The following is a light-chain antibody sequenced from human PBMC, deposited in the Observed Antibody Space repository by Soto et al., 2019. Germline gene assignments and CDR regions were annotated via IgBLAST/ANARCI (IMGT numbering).Light chain of an antibody. V-gene: IGLV3-27*01. CDR3: YSAADNKGV. CDR2: KDS. CDR1: VLAKKY. Sequence: SYELTQPSSVSVSPGQTARITCSGVVLAKKYARWFQQKPGQAPVLVIYKDSERPSGIPERFSGSSSGTTVTLTISGAQVEDEADYYCYSAADNKGVFGGGTKLTVL. J-gene: IGLJ2*01.